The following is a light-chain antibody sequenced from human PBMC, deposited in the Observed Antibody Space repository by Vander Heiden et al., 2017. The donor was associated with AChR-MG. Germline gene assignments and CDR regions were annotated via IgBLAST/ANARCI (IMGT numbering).Light chain of an antibody. Sequence: QTVVTQKPSFSVSPAGPVTLTCALTPASVSTSYSPSWYQQTPGQAQRTLIYSTSTRAAGVPDRCSGSSLGNKAALTSTGAQADDECDYHCALYMGSGIWVFGGGTKLTVL. V-gene: IGLV8-61*01. CDR2: STS. CDR1: PASVSTSYS. J-gene: IGLJ3*02. CDR3: ALYMGSGIWV.